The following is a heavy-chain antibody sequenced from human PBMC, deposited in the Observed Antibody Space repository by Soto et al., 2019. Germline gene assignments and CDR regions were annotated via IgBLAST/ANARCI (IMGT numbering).Heavy chain of an antibody. D-gene: IGHD6-13*01. Sequence: ASVKVSCKASGYTFTSYYMHWVRQAPGQGLEWMGIINPSGGSTSYAQKFQGRVTMTRDTSTSTVYMELSSLRSEDTAVYYCARDWRHQLESTYYYYYGMDVWGQGTTVTVSS. CDR1: GYTFTSYY. CDR3: ARDWRHQLESTYYYYYGMDV. CDR2: INPSGGST. J-gene: IGHJ6*02. V-gene: IGHV1-46*01.